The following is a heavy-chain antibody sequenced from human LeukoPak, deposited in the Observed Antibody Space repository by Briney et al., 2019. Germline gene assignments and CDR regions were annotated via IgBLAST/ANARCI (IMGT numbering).Heavy chain of an antibody. V-gene: IGHV3-53*01. CDR3: AKFVGGPFDS. Sequence: GGSLRLSCAASGFTVSSNYMSWVRQAPGEGLEWVSIIYSDGSTYYADSVKGRFTISRDNSKSALYLEMNSLRVEDSGIYYCAKFVGGPFDSWGQGTLVTVSS. CDR2: IYSDGST. D-gene: IGHD3-16*01. CDR1: GFTVSSNY. J-gene: IGHJ4*02.